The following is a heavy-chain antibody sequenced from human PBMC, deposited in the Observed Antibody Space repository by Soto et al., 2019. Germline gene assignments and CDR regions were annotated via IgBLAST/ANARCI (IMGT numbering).Heavy chain of an antibody. Sequence: PSETLSLTCTVSGGSISSGDYYWSWIRQPPGKGLEWIGYIYYSGSTYYNPSLKSRVTISVDTSKNQSSLKLSSVTAADTAVYYCARVPPAYYYDSSGLYDAFDIWGQGTMVTVSS. CDR1: GGSISSGDYY. V-gene: IGHV4-30-4*01. CDR2: IYYSGST. CDR3: ARVPPAYYYDSSGLYDAFDI. D-gene: IGHD3-22*01. J-gene: IGHJ3*02.